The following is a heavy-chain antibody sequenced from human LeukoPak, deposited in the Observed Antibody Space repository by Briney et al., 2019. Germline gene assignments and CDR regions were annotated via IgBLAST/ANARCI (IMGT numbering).Heavy chain of an antibody. D-gene: IGHD2-8*01. V-gene: IGHV1-69*05. CDR2: IIPIFGTA. Sequence: SVKVSCKASGGTFSSYAISWVRQAPGQGLEWMGRIIPIFGTANYAQKLQGRVTITTDESTSTAYMELSSLRSEDTAVYYCARWGYCTNGVCYRNWFDPWGQGTLVTVSS. CDR3: ARWGYCTNGVCYRNWFDP. CDR1: GGTFSSYA. J-gene: IGHJ5*02.